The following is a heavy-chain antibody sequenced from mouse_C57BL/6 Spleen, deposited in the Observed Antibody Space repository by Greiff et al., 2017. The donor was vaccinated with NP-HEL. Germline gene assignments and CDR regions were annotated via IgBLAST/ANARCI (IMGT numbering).Heavy chain of an antibody. V-gene: IGHV1-82*01. D-gene: IGHD1-1*01. CDR1: GYAFSSSW. Sequence: QVQLQQSGPELVKPGASVKISCKASGYAFSSSWMNWVKQRPGKGLEWIGRIYPGDGDTNYNGKFKGKATLTADKSSSTAYMQLSSLTSEDSAVYFCARITTVVEEYYFDYWGQGTTLTVSS. CDR3: ARITTVVEEYYFDY. CDR2: IYPGDGDT. J-gene: IGHJ2*01.